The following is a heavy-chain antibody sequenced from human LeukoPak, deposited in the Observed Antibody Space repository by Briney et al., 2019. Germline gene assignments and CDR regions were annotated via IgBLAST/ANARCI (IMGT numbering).Heavy chain of an antibody. D-gene: IGHD1-1*01. Sequence: KPSETLSLTCSVSGASFSTNYWSWIRQPPGRGLEWIGYVFDSGSTNYNPSLKSRVTISADTSTKQFSLRLSSVTAADTAVYYCARLYQQSKWKYYYYYMDVWGKGTAVTVSS. CDR1: GASFSTNY. CDR2: VFDSGST. J-gene: IGHJ6*03. V-gene: IGHV4-59*01. CDR3: ARLYQQSKWKYYYYYMDV.